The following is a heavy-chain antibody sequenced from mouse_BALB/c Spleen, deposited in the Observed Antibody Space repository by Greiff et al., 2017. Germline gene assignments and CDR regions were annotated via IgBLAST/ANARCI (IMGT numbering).Heavy chain of an antibody. CDR1: GYTFTSYW. Sequence: LQQPGSELVRPGASVKLSCKASGYTFTSYWMHWVKQRPGQGLEWIGNIYPGSGSTNYDEKFKSKATLTVDTSSSTAYMQLSSLTSEDSAVYYCRTMLTSACWGQGTTLTVSA. D-gene: IGHD2-2*01. CDR2: IYPGSGST. CDR3: RTMLTSAC. J-gene: IGHJ2*01. V-gene: IGHV1S22*01.